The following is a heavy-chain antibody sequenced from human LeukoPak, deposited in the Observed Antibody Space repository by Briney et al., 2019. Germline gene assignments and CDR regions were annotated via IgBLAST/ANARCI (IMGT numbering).Heavy chain of an antibody. CDR1: GFTFSSYG. J-gene: IGHJ4*02. D-gene: IGHD3-3*01. V-gene: IGHV3-30*03. CDR2: ISYDGSNK. Sequence: GGSLRLSCAASGFTFSSYGMHWVRQAPGKGLEWVAVISYDGSNKYYADSVKGRFTISRDNTKNSLYLQMNSLRAEDTAVFYCARDQYDTWSRRGNFDSWGQGTLVIVSS. CDR3: ARDQYDTWSRRGNFDS.